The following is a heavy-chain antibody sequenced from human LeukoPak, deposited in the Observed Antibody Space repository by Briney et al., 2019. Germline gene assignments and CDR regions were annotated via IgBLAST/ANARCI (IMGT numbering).Heavy chain of an antibody. Sequence: GGSLRLSCAASGFTFSSYAMSWVRQAPGKGLEWVSAISGSGGSTYYADSVKGRFTISRDNSKNTLYLQMNSLRVEDTAVYYCARDSQYCSSGSCSPGASDIWGQGTMVTVSS. V-gene: IGHV3-23*01. CDR1: GFTFSSYA. CDR3: ARDSQYCSSGSCSPGASDI. D-gene: IGHD2-15*01. J-gene: IGHJ3*02. CDR2: ISGSGGST.